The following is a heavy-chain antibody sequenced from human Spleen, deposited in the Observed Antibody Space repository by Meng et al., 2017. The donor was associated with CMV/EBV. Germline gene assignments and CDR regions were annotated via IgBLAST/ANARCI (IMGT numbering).Heavy chain of an antibody. Sequence: DSVSSNSCAWNWLRQSPSRGLEWLGRTYYRSKWYNDYAVSVKSRITINPDTSKNQFSLQLNSVTPEDTAVYYCARDYSSSWYNWFDPWGQGTLVTVSS. CDR3: ARDYSSSWYNWFDP. CDR1: DSVSSNSCA. CDR2: TYYRSKWYN. D-gene: IGHD6-13*01. V-gene: IGHV6-1*01. J-gene: IGHJ5*02.